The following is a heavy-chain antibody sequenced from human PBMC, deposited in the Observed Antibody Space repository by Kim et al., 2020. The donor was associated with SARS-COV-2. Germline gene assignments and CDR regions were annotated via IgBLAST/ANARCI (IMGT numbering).Heavy chain of an antibody. CDR2: ISSSSSYI. V-gene: IGHV3-21*01. Sequence: GGSLRLSCAASGFTFSSYSMNWVRQAPGKGLEWVSSISSSSSYIYYADSVKGRFTISRDNAKNSLYLQMNSLRAEDTAVYYCASCPGDPYYYDSSGYWNWFDPWGQGTLVTVSS. CDR1: GFTFSSYS. J-gene: IGHJ5*02. CDR3: ASCPGDPYYYDSSGYWNWFDP. D-gene: IGHD3-22*01.